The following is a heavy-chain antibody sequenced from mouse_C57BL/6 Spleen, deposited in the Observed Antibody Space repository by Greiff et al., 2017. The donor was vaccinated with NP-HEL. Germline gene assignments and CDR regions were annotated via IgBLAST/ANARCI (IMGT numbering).Heavy chain of an antibody. D-gene: IGHD2-1*01. CDR2: IYPGDGDT. CDR3: ARDGNYDLAWFAY. V-gene: IGHV1-80*01. Sequence: VQLQQSGAELVKPGASVKISCKASGYAFSSYWMNWVKQRPGKGLEWIGQIYPGDGDTNYNGKFKGKATLTADKSSSTAYMQLSRLTSEDSAVYFCARDGNYDLAWFAYWGQGTLVTVSA. J-gene: IGHJ3*01. CDR1: GYAFSSYW.